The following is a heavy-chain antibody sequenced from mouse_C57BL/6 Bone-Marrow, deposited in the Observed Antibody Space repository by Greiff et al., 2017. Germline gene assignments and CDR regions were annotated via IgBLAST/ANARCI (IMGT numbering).Heavy chain of an antibody. J-gene: IGHJ2*01. CDR3: ERWENCGSSYSYYFDY. V-gene: IGHV1-55*01. D-gene: IGHD1-1*01. Sequence: QVQLQQPGAELVKPGASVKMSCKASGYTFTSYWITWVKQRPGQGLEWIGDIYPGSGSTNYNEKFKSKATLTVDTSSSTAYRQLSSLTCEDSAVYYCERWENCGSSYSYYFDYWGQGTTLTVSS. CDR1: GYTFTSYW. CDR2: IYPGSGST.